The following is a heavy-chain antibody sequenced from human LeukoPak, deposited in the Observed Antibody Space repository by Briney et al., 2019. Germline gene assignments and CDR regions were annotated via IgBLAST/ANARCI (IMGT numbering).Heavy chain of an antibody. CDR2: MNPNSGNT. D-gene: IGHD3-3*01. CDR3: ARGHKAIFGVVKDYYYMDV. Sequence: ASVKVSCKASGYTFTSYDINWVRQTTGQGLEWMGWMNPNSGNTGYAQKFQGRVTMTRNTSISTAYMELSSLRSEDTAVYYCARGHKAIFGVVKDYYYMDVWGKGTTVTVSS. CDR1: GYTFTSYD. J-gene: IGHJ6*03. V-gene: IGHV1-8*01.